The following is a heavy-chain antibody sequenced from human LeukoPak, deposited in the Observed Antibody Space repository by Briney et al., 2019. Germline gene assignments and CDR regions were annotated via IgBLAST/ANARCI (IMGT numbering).Heavy chain of an antibody. J-gene: IGHJ5*02. CDR2: INHSGST. D-gene: IGHD4-4*01. Sequence: SETLSLTCAVYGGSFSGYYWSWIRQLPGKGLEWIGEINHSGSTNYNPSLKSRVTISVDTSKNQFSLKLSSVTAADTAVYYCARDAPTVTTGAWGQGTLVTVSS. CDR1: GGSFSGYY. CDR3: ARDAPTVTTGA. V-gene: IGHV4-34*01.